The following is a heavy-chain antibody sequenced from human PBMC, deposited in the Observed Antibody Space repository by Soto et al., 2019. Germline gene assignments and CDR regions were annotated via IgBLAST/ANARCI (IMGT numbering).Heavy chain of an antibody. CDR3: ARTKYGDYADY. V-gene: IGHV4-59*01. CDR1: GGSISSYY. D-gene: IGHD4-17*01. J-gene: IGHJ4*02. CDR2: IYYSGST. Sequence: LPETLSLTCTVSGGSISSYYWSWIRQPPGKGLEWIGYIYYSGSTNYNPSLKSRVTISVDTSKNQFSLKLSSVTAADTAVYYCARTKYGDYADYWGQGTLVTVSS.